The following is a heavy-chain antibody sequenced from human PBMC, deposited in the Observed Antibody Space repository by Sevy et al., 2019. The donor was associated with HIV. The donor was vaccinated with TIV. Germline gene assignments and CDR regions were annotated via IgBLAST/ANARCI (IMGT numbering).Heavy chain of an antibody. CDR1: GYTFTSYG. Sequence: ASVKVSCKASGYTFTSYGISWVRQAPGQGLEWMGWISAYNGNTNYAQKLQGRVTMTTDTSTSTAYMELRSLRSDDTAVYYCARVAGAALVGATILSDYWGQGTLVTVSS. CDR3: ARVAGAALVGATILSDY. V-gene: IGHV1-18*04. J-gene: IGHJ4*02. D-gene: IGHD1-26*01. CDR2: ISAYNGNT.